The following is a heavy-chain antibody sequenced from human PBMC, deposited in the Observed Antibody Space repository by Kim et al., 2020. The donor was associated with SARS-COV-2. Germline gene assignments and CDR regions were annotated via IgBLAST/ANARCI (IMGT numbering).Heavy chain of an antibody. D-gene: IGHD1-26*01. CDR1: GFTFSSYG. Sequence: GGSLRLSCAASGFTFSSYGMHWVRQAPGKGLEWVAVISYDGSNKYYADSVKGRFTISRDNSKNTLYLQMNSLRAEDTAVYYCATVGARDAFDIWGQGTMVTVSS. J-gene: IGHJ3*02. V-gene: IGHV3-30*03. CDR2: ISYDGSNK. CDR3: ATVGARDAFDI.